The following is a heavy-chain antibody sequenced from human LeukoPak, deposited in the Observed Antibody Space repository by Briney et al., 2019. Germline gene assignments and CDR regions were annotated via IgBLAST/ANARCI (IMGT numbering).Heavy chain of an antibody. D-gene: IGHD5-12*01. CDR3: ARGEVATIPHFDY. Sequence: ASVKVSCKAPGYTFTGYYIHWVRQAPRQGLEWMGWINPNSGATNYAQKFQGRVTMTRDTSISTAYMELTRLISDDTAVYYCARGEVATIPHFDYWGQGTLVTVSS. V-gene: IGHV1-2*02. CDR1: GYTFTGYY. CDR2: INPNSGAT. J-gene: IGHJ4*02.